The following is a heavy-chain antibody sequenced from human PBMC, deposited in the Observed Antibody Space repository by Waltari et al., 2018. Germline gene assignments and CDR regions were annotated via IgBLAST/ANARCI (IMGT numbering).Heavy chain of an antibody. CDR1: GGSLSSLSYY. D-gene: IGHD2-8*01. J-gene: IGHJ4*02. V-gene: IGHV4-39*01. Sequence: QLQLQESGPRLVKPSETLSLTCTVSGGSLSSLSYYWGWIRQPPGQGLEWIGSIYYSGRTDYNPALKSRVTRSVATSKNQFSLRLSSVTASDTAVYYCARRQRYYPSEGPFDYWGQGTLVTVSS. CDR2: IYYSGRT. CDR3: ARRQRYYPSEGPFDY.